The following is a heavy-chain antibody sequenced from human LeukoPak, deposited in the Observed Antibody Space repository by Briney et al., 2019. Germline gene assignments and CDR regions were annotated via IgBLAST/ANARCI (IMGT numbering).Heavy chain of an antibody. CDR1: GFTFSSYA. CDR3: AKDPDGFNYFDY. CDR2: ISGSGGST. V-gene: IGHV3-23*01. J-gene: IGHJ4*02. Sequence: PGGSLRLSCAASGFTFSSYAMSWVRQAPGKGLEWVSAISGSGGSTYYADSVKGRFAISRDNSKNTLYLQMNSLRAEDTAVYYCAKDPDGFNYFDYWGQGTLVTVSS. D-gene: IGHD3-10*01.